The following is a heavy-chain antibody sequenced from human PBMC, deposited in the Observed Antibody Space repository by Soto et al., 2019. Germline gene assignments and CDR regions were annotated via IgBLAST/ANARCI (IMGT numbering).Heavy chain of an antibody. CDR3: AGTYYYGSGSYREGQFDY. CDR2: IYPGDSDT. Sequence: GESLKISCKGSGYSFTSYWIGWVRQMPGKGLEWMGIIYPGDSDTRYSPSFQGQVTISADKSISTAYLQWSSLKASDTAMYYCAGTYYYGSGSYREGQFDYWGQGTLVTVSS. J-gene: IGHJ4*02. V-gene: IGHV5-51*01. D-gene: IGHD3-10*01. CDR1: GYSFTSYW.